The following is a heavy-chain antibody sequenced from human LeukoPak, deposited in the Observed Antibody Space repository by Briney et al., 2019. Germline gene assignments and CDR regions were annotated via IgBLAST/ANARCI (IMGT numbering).Heavy chain of an antibody. Sequence: GGSLRLSCAASGFTFSNAWMSWVRQAPGKGLEWVGRIKSKTDGGTTDYAAPVKGRLTISRDDSKNTLYLQMNSLKTEDTAVYYCTTTSVAGTMGYWGQGTLVTVSS. V-gene: IGHV3-15*01. CDR2: IKSKTDGGTT. D-gene: IGHD6-19*01. CDR1: GFTFSNAW. CDR3: TTTSVAGTMGY. J-gene: IGHJ4*02.